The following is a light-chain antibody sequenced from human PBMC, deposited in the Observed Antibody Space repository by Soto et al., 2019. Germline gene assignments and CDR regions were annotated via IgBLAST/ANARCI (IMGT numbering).Light chain of an antibody. Sequence: DIQMTQSPSTLSASVGDRVTITCRASQSISSWLAWYQQKPGKAPKLLIYKASSLESGVPSRFSGSGSGTECTLTISSLQHDDFATYYCQQYNSYSPYTFGQGTKLEIK. CDR1: QSISSW. CDR3: QQYNSYSPYT. CDR2: KAS. V-gene: IGKV1-5*03. J-gene: IGKJ2*01.